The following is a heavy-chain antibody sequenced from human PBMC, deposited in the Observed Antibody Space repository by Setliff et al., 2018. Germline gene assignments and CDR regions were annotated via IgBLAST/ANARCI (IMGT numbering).Heavy chain of an antibody. CDR1: GGSISNYY. V-gene: IGHV4-4*07. CDR2: IYSSGNT. D-gene: IGHD3-22*01. CDR3: AREETHNDSTGNLVPYYADY. J-gene: IGHJ4*02. Sequence: SETLSLTCTVSGGSISNYYWSWVRQPAGKGLEWIGRIYSSGNTNYNPSLKSRVTMSVDMSKNQFSLKLRSVTAADTAVYYCAREETHNDSTGNLVPYYADYWGQGAPVTVSS.